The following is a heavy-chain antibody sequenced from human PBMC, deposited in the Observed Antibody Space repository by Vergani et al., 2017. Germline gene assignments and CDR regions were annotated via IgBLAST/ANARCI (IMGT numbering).Heavy chain of an antibody. D-gene: IGHD1-14*01. CDR1: GFTFNQYG. CDR2: TWYDGNNK. J-gene: IGHJ5*02. V-gene: IGHV3-33*01. CDR3: ERDLRLLYNRFDP. Sequence: QVQLVESGGGVVQPGRSLRLSFAASGFTFNQYGMHWVRQAPGKGLEWVAVTWYDGNNKQYADSVKGRVTISRDNSKITMYLQMNSLRAEDTGVYYCERDLRLLYNRFDPWGQGTLVTVSS.